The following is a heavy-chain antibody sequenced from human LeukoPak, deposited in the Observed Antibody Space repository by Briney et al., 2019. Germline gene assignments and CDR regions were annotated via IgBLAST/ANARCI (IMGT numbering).Heavy chain of an antibody. D-gene: IGHD3-9*01. J-gene: IGHJ4*02. V-gene: IGHV3-23*01. Sequence: GGSLRLSCAASGFTFSGYAMSWVRQAPGKGLEWVSAISGSGGSTYYADSVKGRFTISRDNSKNTLYLQMNSLRAEDTAVYYCAKDSQTDYDILTGPFDYWGQGTLVTVSS. CDR1: GFTFSGYA. CDR2: ISGSGGST. CDR3: AKDSQTDYDILTGPFDY.